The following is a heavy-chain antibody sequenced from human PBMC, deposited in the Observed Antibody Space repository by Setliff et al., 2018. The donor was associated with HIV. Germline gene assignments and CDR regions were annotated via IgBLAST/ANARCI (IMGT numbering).Heavy chain of an antibody. CDR3: ARDVPWGDYYYYMDV. CDR2: IYHTGST. Sequence: SETLSLTCTVSGGSINSTSYYWGWIRQPPGNGLEWIGSIYHTGSTYYKPSLKSRVTMSVDTSKNQFSLKLSSVTAADTAVYYCARDVPWGDYYYYMDVWGKGTTVTVSS. V-gene: IGHV4-39*07. D-gene: IGHD3-16*01. J-gene: IGHJ6*03. CDR1: GGSINSTSYY.